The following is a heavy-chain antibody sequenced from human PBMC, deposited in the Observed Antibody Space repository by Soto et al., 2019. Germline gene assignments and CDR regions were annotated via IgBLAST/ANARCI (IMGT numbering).Heavy chain of an antibody. V-gene: IGHV4-39*01. J-gene: IGHJ4*02. Sequence: SETLSLTCTVSGGSISSSSYYWGWIRQPPGKGLEWIGSIYYSGSTYYNPSLKSRVTISVDTSKNQFSLKLSSVTAADTAVYYCTSQAWAPTEWIPRAQGFTVVTPGDYWGQGTLVTVSS. CDR3: TSQAWAPTEWIPRAQGFTVVTPGDY. D-gene: IGHD2-21*02. CDR1: GGSISSSSYY. CDR2: IYYSGST.